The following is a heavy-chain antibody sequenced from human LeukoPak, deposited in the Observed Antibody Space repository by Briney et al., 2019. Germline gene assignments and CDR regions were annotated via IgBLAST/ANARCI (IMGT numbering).Heavy chain of an antibody. Sequence: SQTLSLTCAISGDSVSSNSAAWNWIRQSPWRGLEWLGRTYYRSKWYNDYAVSVKSRITINPDTSKNQFSLQLNSVTPEDTAVYYCARGVRYSSGWYQPNWFDPWGQGTLVTVSS. CDR3: ARGVRYSSGWYQPNWFDP. D-gene: IGHD6-19*01. V-gene: IGHV6-1*01. J-gene: IGHJ5*02. CDR1: GDSVSSNSAA. CDR2: TYYRSKWYN.